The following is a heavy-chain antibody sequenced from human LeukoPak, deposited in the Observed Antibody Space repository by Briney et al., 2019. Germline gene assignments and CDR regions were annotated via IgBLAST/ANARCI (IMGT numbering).Heavy chain of an antibody. V-gene: IGHV4-59*01. CDR1: GGSISSYY. CDR2: IYYSGST. D-gene: IGHD2-15*01. CDR3: ASGGYCSGGSCSSFDWFDP. J-gene: IGHJ5*02. Sequence: SETLSLTCTVSGGSISSYYWGWIRQPPGKGLEWIGYIYYSGSTNYDPSLKSRVTISVDTSKNQFSLKLSSVTAADTAVYYCASGGYCSGGSCSSFDWFDPWGQGTLVTVSS.